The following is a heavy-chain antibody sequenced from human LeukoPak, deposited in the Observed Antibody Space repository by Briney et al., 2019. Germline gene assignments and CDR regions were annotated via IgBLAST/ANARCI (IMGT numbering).Heavy chain of an antibody. CDR3: AKNGGSQCYSHLDS. CDR1: GFTFSSYA. V-gene: IGHV3-23*01. D-gene: IGHD2-15*01. J-gene: IGHJ4*02. CDR2: TSGSGGST. Sequence: GGSLRLSCAASGFTFSSYAMSWVRHAPGQGLKWVSGTSGSGGSTYYAGTVKGRFTISRDNSKNTLYLQMNSLRVEDTAVYYCAKNGGSQCYSHLDSWGQGTLVTVSS.